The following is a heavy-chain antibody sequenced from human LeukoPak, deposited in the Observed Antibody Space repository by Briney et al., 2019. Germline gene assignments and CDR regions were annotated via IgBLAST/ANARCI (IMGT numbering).Heavy chain of an antibody. CDR2: MFSTGST. J-gene: IGHJ6*02. V-gene: IGHV4-4*07. CDR3: ARGLVYSSGYYYGMDV. Sequence: SETLSLTCTVSGGSITNYYWSWIRQPAGKGREWIGRMFSTGSTNYNPSLKSRVTMSVDTSKHQFSLKLSSVTAADTAVYYCARGLVYSSGYYYGMDVWGQGTTVTVSS. D-gene: IGHD6-19*01. CDR1: GGSITNYY.